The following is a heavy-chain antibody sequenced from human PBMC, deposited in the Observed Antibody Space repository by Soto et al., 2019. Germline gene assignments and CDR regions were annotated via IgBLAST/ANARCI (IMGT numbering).Heavy chain of an antibody. D-gene: IGHD3-10*01. CDR2: IYYSGST. Sequence: SETLSLTCTVSGVSISSYYWIWIRQPPGKGLEWIGYIYYSGSTNYNPSLKSRVTISVDTSKNQYSLKLSSVTAADTAVYYCARNYYGSGSHNDYWGQGTLVTVSS. CDR1: GVSISSYY. V-gene: IGHV4-59*01. CDR3: ARNYYGSGSHNDY. J-gene: IGHJ4*02.